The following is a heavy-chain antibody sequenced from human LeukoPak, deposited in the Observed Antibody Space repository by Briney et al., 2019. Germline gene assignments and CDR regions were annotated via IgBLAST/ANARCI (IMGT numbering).Heavy chain of an antibody. CDR1: GFTFSSYA. CDR3: ARASYPFPHSGWYNWFDP. V-gene: IGHV3-30-3*01. CDR2: ISYDGSNK. Sequence: GRSLRLSCAASGFTFSSYAMHWVRQAPGKGLEWVAVISYDGSNKYYADSVKDRFTISRDNSKNTLYLQMNSLRAEDTAVYYCARASYPFPHSGWYNWFDPWGQGTLVTVSS. D-gene: IGHD6-19*01. J-gene: IGHJ5*02.